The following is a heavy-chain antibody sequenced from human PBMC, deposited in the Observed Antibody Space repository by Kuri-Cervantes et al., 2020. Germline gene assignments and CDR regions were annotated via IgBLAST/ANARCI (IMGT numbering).Heavy chain of an antibody. CDR1: GFTFSSFA. Sequence: GGSLRLSCAASGFTFSSFAMHWVRQAPGKGLEWVAVIAYDGSNKYYADSVKGRFTISRDNSKNTLSLQMNSLRADDTAVYYCARRGEYYFDYWGQGTLVTVSS. V-gene: IGHV3-30*07. J-gene: IGHJ4*02. CDR3: ARRGEYYFDY. CDR2: IAYDGSNK.